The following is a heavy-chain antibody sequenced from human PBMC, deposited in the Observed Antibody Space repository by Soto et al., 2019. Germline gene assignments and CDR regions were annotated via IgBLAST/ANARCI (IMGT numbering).Heavy chain of an antibody. CDR2: IYYSGST. J-gene: IGHJ4*02. CDR3: ARYGKYSSGWYWDY. CDR1: GGSISSYY. Sequence: PSETLSLTCTVSGGSISSYYWSWIRQPPGEGLEWIGYIYYSGSTNYNPSLKSRVTISVDTSKNQFSLKLSSVTAADTAVYYCARYGKYSSGWYWDYWGQGTLVTVS. D-gene: IGHD6-19*01. V-gene: IGHV4-59*01.